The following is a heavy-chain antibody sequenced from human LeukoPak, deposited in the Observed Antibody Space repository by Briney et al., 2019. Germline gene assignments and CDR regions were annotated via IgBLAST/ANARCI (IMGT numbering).Heavy chain of an antibody. CDR1: GFTFSSYA. D-gene: IGHD2-2*01. CDR2: ISSNGGST. CDR3: ARVDVVPAANYNWFDP. Sequence: PGGSLRLSCAASGFTFSSYAMHWVRQAPGKGLEYVSGISSNGGSTNYANSVKGRFTISRDNSKNTLYLQMNSLRAEDTAVYYCARVDVVPAANYNWFDPWGQGTLVTVSS. V-gene: IGHV3-64*01. J-gene: IGHJ5*02.